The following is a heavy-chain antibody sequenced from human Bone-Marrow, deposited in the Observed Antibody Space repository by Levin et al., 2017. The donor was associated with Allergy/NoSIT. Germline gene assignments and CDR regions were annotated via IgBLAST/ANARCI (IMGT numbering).Heavy chain of an antibody. Sequence: GESLKISCAASGFTFSSYWMHWVRQAPGKGLVWVSRINSDGSTTSYADSVKGRFTISRDNAKNTLFLQLNSLRAEDTAVYYCARFSSGYLLSYFDYWGQGNLVTVSS. V-gene: IGHV3-74*01. CDR1: GFTFSSYW. J-gene: IGHJ4*02. D-gene: IGHD3-22*01. CDR2: INSDGSTT. CDR3: ARFSSGYLLSYFDY.